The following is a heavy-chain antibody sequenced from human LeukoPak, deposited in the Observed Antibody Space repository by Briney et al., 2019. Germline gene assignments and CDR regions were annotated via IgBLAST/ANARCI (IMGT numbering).Heavy chain of an antibody. CDR2: ISSSSSTI. D-gene: IGHD5-12*01. CDR1: GFTFSGYS. V-gene: IGHV3-48*01. CDR3: ARDQNVDIVATIDPRGGYFDY. Sequence: PGGSLRLSCAASGFTFSGYSMNWVRQAPGKGLEWVSYISSSSSTIYYADSVKGRFTISRDNAKNSLYLQMNSLRAEDTAVYYCARDQNVDIVATIDPRGGYFDYWGQGTLVTVSS. J-gene: IGHJ4*02.